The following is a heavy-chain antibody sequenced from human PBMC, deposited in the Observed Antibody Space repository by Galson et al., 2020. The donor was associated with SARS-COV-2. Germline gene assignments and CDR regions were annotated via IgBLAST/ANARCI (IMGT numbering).Heavy chain of an antibody. D-gene: IGHD6-13*01. Sequence: SQTLSLTCAVYGGSFSGYYWSWVRQPPGKGLEWLGVIIHSGSNNSHPSLKSRITISVDTSKNQFSLKLSSVTAADPAVNYCARWGYSSSCASDAFDIWGQGTMVTVAS. J-gene: IGHJ3*02. CDR3: ARWGYSSSCASDAFDI. CDR2: IIHSGSN. CDR1: GGSFSGYY. V-gene: IGHV4-34*12.